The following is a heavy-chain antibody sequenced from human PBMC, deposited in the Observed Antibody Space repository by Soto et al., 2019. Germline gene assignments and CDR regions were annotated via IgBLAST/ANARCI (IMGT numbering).Heavy chain of an antibody. CDR2: ISGSGGST. J-gene: IGHJ4*02. V-gene: IGHV3-23*01. CDR1: GFTFSSYA. D-gene: IGHD3-9*01. Sequence: EVQLLESGGGLVQPGGSLRLSCAASGFTFSSYAMSWVRQAPGKGLEWVSAISGSGGSTYYADSVKGRFTISRDNSKNPLYLQMNSLRAEDTDVYYCAKDISLRYVDWLLNTPAFDYWGQGTQVTVSS. CDR3: AKDISLRYVDWLLNTPAFDY.